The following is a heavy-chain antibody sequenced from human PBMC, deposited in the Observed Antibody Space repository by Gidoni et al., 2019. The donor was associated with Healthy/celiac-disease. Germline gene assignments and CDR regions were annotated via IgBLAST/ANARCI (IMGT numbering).Heavy chain of an antibody. CDR2: ISYDGSNK. CDR3: ARDGATAILEDAFDI. Sequence: QVQLVESGGGVVQPGRSLRLSCAASGFPFRSYAMHWVRQAPGKGLEWVAVISYDGSNKYYADSVKGRFTISRDNSKNTLYLQMNSLRAEDTAVYYCARDGATAILEDAFDIWGQGTMVTVSS. J-gene: IGHJ3*02. D-gene: IGHD2-2*02. V-gene: IGHV3-30*04. CDR1: GFPFRSYA.